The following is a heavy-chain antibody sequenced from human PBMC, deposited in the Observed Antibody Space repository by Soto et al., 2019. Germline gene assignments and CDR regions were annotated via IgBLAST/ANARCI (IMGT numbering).Heavy chain of an antibody. Sequence: GGSLRLSCTASGFTFGDYAMSWFRQAPGKGLEWVGFIRSKAYGGTTEYAASVRGRFTISRDDSKSFAYLQMNSLKTEDTAVYYCSRDSSWSFAYWGQGTLVTVSS. CDR2: IRSKAYGGTT. V-gene: IGHV3-49*03. CDR1: GFTFGDYA. CDR3: SRDSSWSFAY. J-gene: IGHJ4*02.